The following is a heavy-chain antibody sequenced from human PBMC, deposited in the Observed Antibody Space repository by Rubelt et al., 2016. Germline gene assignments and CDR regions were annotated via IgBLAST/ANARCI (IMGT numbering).Heavy chain of an antibody. J-gene: IGHJ4*02. D-gene: IGHD1-26*01. CDR1: GFTFSSYG. Sequence: VQLVESGGGVVQPGGSLRLSCAASGFTFSSYGMHWVRQAPGKGLEWVGRTRNKGNSYTTEYAASVKGRFTISREDSKNSLYLQMNSLKTEDTAVYYCARAGGEWELPYWGQGTLVTVSS. V-gene: IGHV3-72*01. CDR2: TRNKGNSYTT. CDR3: ARAGGEWELPY.